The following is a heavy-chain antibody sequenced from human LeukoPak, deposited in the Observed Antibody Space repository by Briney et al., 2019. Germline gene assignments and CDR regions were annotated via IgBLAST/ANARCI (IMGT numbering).Heavy chain of an antibody. V-gene: IGHV4-59*01. Sequence: SETLSLTCTVSGGSISSYYWSWIRQPPGKGLEWIGYIYYSGSTNYNPSLKSRVTTSVDTSKNQFSLKLSSVTAADTAVYYCARGRGYTAMATYYYYYYMDVWGKGTTVTVSS. CDR3: ARGRGYTAMATYYYYYYMDV. CDR2: IYYSGST. D-gene: IGHD5-18*01. J-gene: IGHJ6*03. CDR1: GGSISSYY.